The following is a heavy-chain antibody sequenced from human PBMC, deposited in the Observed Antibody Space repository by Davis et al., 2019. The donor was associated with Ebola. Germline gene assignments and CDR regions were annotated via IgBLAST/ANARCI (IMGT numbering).Heavy chain of an antibody. V-gene: IGHV4-59*01. D-gene: IGHD3-22*01. Sequence: MPSETLSLTCTVSGGSISSYYWSWIRQPPGKGLEWIGYIYYSGSTNYNPSLKSRVTISVDTSKNQFSLKLSSVTAADTAVYYCAKDHYDSSGFFASHWGQGTLVTVSS. CDR1: GGSISSYY. J-gene: IGHJ4*02. CDR3: AKDHYDSSGFFASH. CDR2: IYYSGST.